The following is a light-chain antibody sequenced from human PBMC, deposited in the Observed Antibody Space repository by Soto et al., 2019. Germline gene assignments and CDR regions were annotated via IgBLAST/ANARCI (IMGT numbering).Light chain of an antibody. V-gene: IGLV2-14*01. Sequence: QSALTQPASVSRSPGQSITIFCTGTSSDVGGYNYVSWYQQYPGKAPKLMIYEVNNRPSGVSNRFSGSKSGNTASLTISGLQADDEADYYCSSYTTDNTRVFGGGTKVTVL. CDR2: EVN. CDR1: SSDVGGYNY. J-gene: IGLJ2*01. CDR3: SSYTTDNTRV.